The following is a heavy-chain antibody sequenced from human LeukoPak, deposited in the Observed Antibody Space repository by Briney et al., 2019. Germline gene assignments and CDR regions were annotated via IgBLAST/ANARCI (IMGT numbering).Heavy chain of an antibody. D-gene: IGHD6-13*01. CDR1: GFTVSSNY. Sequence: GGSLRLSCAASGFTVSSNYMSWVRQAPGKGLEWVAVISYDGSNKYYADSVKGRFTISRDNSKNTLYLQMNSLRAEDMAVYYCAKGLIRSSSWLPFDYWGQGTRVTVSS. V-gene: IGHV3-30*18. J-gene: IGHJ4*02. CDR2: ISYDGSNK. CDR3: AKGLIRSSSWLPFDY.